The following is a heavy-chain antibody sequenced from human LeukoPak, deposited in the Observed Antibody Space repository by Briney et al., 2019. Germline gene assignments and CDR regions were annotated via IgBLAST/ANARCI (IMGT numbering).Heavy chain of an antibody. D-gene: IGHD3-22*01. CDR2: IYYSGST. V-gene: IGHV4-59*01. CDR1: GGSFSGYY. J-gene: IGHJ4*02. CDR3: ASALPSFDSSGYYQLYFDY. Sequence: SETLSLTCVVYGGSFSGYYWSWIRQPPGKGLEWIGYIYYSGSTNYNPSLKSRVTISVHTSKSQFSLKLSSVTAADTAVYYCASALPSFDSSGYYQLYFDYWGQGTLVTVSS.